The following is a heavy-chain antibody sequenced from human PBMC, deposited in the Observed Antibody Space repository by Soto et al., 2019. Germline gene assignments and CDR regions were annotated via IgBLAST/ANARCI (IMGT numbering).Heavy chain of an antibody. Sequence: EVQLVESGGGLVQPGGSLRLSCPASGFTFSNYWMYWVRQAPGKGLEWVSRINSDGSVASYADSVKGRLTISRDNVKNTLYLQMDSLRAEDTAVYYCARGDCVGGSCYSLAGSFYYYMDAWGKGTTVTVFS. CDR2: INSDGSVA. J-gene: IGHJ6*03. V-gene: IGHV3-74*02. CDR3: ARGDCVGGSCYSLAGSFYYYMDA. D-gene: IGHD2-15*01. CDR1: GFTFSNYW.